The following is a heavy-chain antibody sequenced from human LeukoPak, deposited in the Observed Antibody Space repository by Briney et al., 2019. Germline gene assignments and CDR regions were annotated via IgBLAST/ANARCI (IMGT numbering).Heavy chain of an antibody. CDR1: GGSVSGYY. Sequence: PSETLSLTCAVYGGSVSGYYWSWIRQPPGKGLGWIGEINDSGSTNYNPSLKSRVTISVDTSKNQFSLKLSSVTAADTAVYYCARGSPWGFWSGYYSPYYMDVWGKGTTVTVSS. V-gene: IGHV4-34*01. J-gene: IGHJ6*03. D-gene: IGHD3-3*01. CDR3: ARGSPWGFWSGYYSPYYMDV. CDR2: INDSGST.